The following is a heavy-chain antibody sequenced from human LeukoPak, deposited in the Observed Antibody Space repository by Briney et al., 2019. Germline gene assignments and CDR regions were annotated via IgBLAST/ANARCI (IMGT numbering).Heavy chain of an antibody. J-gene: IGHJ3*02. CDR2: ISTSGTR. Sequence: GGSLRLSCEVSGFTFSSYEMNWVRQAPGKGLEWVSYISTSGTRYYADSVRGRFTISRDNAKNSLYLQMNSLRAEDTAVYYCAREEHYDRSGWGAFPIWGQGTMLTVSS. V-gene: IGHV3-48*03. CDR3: AREEHYDRSGWGAFPI. D-gene: IGHD3-22*01. CDR1: GFTFSSYE.